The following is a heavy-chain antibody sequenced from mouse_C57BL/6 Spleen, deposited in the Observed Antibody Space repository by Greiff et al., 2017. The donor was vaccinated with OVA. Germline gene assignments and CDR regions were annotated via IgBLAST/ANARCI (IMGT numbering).Heavy chain of an antibody. V-gene: IGHV1-82*01. CDR2: IYTGDGDT. CDR1: GYAFSSSW. Sequence: QVQLKQSGPELVKPGASVKISCKASGYAFSSSWMNWVKQRPGKGLEWIGRIYTGDGDTNYNGKFKGKATLTADKSSSTAYMQLSSLTSEDSAVYFCAIPSRHFDVWGTGTTVTVSS. D-gene: IGHD3-1*01. J-gene: IGHJ1*03. CDR3: AIPSRHFDV.